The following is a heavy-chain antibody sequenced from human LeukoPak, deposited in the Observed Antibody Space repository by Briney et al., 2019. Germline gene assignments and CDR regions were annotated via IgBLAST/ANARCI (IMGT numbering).Heavy chain of an antibody. CDR2: IKQDGSEK. D-gene: IGHD3-22*01. CDR3: ARGEYYYDGGY. V-gene: IGHV3-7*04. J-gene: IGHJ4*02. Sequence: PGGSLRLSCAVSGLTFSSYWMSWVRQAPGKGLEWVANIKQDGSEKYYVDSVKGRFTISRDNAKNSLFLQMNSLRAEDTAVYYCARGEYYYDGGYWGQGTLVTVSS. CDR1: GLTFSSYW.